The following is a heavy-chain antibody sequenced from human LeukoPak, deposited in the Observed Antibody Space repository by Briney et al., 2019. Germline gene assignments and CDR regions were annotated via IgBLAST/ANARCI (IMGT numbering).Heavy chain of an antibody. D-gene: IGHD4-23*01. CDR3: AKHRTVVTTLIDY. Sequence: GGSLRLSCAASGFTFSSYAMSWVRQAPGKGLEWVSAISGSGGSTYYAGSVKGRFTISRDNSKNTLYLQMNSLRAEDTAVYYCAKHRTVVTTLIDYWGQGTLVTVSS. CDR2: ISGSGGST. CDR1: GFTFSSYA. V-gene: IGHV3-23*01. J-gene: IGHJ4*02.